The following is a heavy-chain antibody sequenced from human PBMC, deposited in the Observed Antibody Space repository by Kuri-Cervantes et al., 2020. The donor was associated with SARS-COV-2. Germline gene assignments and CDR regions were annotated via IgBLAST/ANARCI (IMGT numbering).Heavy chain of an antibody. CDR1: GGSFRGYY. J-gene: IGHJ5*02. D-gene: IGHD3-3*01. V-gene: IGHV4-34*01. CDR3: ARQMMSSITIFGVVITRNWFDP. CDR2: INHSGST. Sequence: SQTLSLTCAVYGGSFRGYYWSWIRQPPGKGLEWIGEINHSGSTNYNPSLKSRVTISVDTSKNQFSLKLSSVTAADTAVYYCARQMMSSITIFGVVITRNWFDPWGQGTLVTVSS.